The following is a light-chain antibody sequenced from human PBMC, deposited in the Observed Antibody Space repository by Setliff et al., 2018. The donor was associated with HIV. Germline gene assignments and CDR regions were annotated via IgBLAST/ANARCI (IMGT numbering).Light chain of an antibody. CDR1: SSDVGSYKY. CDR3: SSYTSTSTLV. Sequence: QSVLTQPASVSGSPGQSITISCTGTSSDVGSYKYVSWFQQHPGKVPKVMIYDVSNRPSGVSNRFSGSKSGNTASLTISGLQAEDEADYYCSSYTSTSTLVFGTGTKVTVL. J-gene: IGLJ1*01. CDR2: DVS. V-gene: IGLV2-14*03.